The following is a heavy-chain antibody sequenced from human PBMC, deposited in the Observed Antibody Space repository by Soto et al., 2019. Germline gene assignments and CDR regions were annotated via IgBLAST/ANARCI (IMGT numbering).Heavy chain of an antibody. V-gene: IGHV4-31*11. J-gene: IGHJ5*01. Sequence: PSETLSLTCAVSGGSISSGGYYWSWIRQHPGKGLEWIGYISYGGSTYNNPSLKSRVAMSMDTSKNHFSLNLSSVTAADTAVYYCVRSGGYYVDSWGQGTLVTVS. CDR3: VRSGGYYVDS. CDR2: ISYGGST. D-gene: IGHD3-22*01. CDR1: GGSISSGGYY.